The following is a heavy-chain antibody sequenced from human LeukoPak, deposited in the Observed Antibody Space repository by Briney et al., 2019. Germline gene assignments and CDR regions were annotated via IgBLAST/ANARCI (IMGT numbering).Heavy chain of an antibody. CDR3: ARVRFFDSSVLTRKRSYYFDY. V-gene: IGHV1-2*02. CDR2: INPNSGGT. D-gene: IGHD3-22*01. CDR1: GYTFSDYY. J-gene: IGHJ4*02. Sequence: ASVKVSCKASGYTFSDYYIHWVRQAPGQGLEWMGWINPNSGGTYYAQTFQGRVTMTRDASINTVCMELSRLRSDDTAVYYCARVRFFDSSVLTRKRSYYFDYWGQGTLVTVSS.